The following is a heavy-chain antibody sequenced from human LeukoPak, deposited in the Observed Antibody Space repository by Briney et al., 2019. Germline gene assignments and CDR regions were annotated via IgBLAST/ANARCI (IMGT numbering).Heavy chain of an antibody. CDR2: ISCSGGST. J-gene: IGHJ4*02. D-gene: IGHD6-13*01. Sequence: PGGSLRLSCAASGFTFSSYAMSWVRQPPGKGLEWVSAISCSGGSTYYADSVKGRFTISRDNSKNTLYLQMNSLRAEDTAVYYCAKTQITYQLLRRIAAGGDPPDYWGQGTLVTVSS. CDR1: GFTFSSYA. V-gene: IGHV3-23*01. CDR3: AKTQITYQLLRRIAAGGDPPDY.